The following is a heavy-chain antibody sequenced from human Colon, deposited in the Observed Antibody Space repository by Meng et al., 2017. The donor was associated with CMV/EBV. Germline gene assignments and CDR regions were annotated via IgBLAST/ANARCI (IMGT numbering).Heavy chain of an antibody. V-gene: IGHV3-30-3*01. Sequence: GESLKISCAASGFTFSSYAMHWVRQAPGKGLEWVAVISYDGSNKYYADSVKGRFTISRDNSKNTLYLQMNSLRAEDTAVYYCARDIVVVPAAHFDYWGQGTLVTVSS. CDR1: GFTFSSYA. J-gene: IGHJ4*02. CDR3: ARDIVVVPAAHFDY. D-gene: IGHD2-2*01. CDR2: ISYDGSNK.